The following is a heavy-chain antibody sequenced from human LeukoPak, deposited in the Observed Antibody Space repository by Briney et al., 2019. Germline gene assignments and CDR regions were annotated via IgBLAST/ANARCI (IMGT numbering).Heavy chain of an antibody. CDR2: IYYSGNT. V-gene: IGHV4-59*01. Sequence: SETLSLTCTVSGDSISTYYWSWIRQPPGKGLEWIGYIYYSGNTNYNPSLKSRVTISVDTSKNQFSLKLSSVTAADTAVYYCARGMIGYIYDYAFDIWGQGTMVTVSS. D-gene: IGHD5-18*01. CDR1: GDSISTYY. CDR3: ARGMIGYIYDYAFDI. J-gene: IGHJ3*02.